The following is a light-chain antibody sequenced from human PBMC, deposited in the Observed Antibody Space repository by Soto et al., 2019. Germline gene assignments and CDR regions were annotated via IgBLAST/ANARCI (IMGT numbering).Light chain of an antibody. CDR2: DAS. CDR1: QTVSSY. J-gene: IGKJ4*01. V-gene: IGKV3-11*01. CDR3: QQRSDWPST. Sequence: EIVLTQSPATLSLSPGDRATLSCRASQTVSSYLAWYQQKPGQAPRLLIYDASSRATGSPARFSLSGSGTGFTLTITSLEPADFAVYYCQQRSDWPSTFGGETKVEIK.